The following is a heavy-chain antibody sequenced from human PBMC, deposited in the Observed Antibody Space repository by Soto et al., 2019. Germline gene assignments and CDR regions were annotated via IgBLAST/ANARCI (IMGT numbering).Heavy chain of an antibody. D-gene: IGHD1-1*01. CDR3: ARGSGIVALPGELEDVNYDY. CDR2: INESGST. J-gene: IGHJ4*02. CDR1: GQSFSGHS. Sequence: QVQLQQWGAGLVKPSETLSLSCAVYGQSFSGHSWAWIRQPPGKGLECIGEINESGSTYYNPSLRSRVTISTDTSKTQFSLKLSSVSAADTAAYFCARGSGIVALPGELEDVNYDYWGQGTLVNVSS. V-gene: IGHV4-34*01.